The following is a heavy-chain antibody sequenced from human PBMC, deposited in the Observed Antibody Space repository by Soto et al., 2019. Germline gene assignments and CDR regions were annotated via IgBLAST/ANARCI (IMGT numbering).Heavy chain of an antibody. D-gene: IGHD2-8*01. CDR3: TAGKLYPSLDFDY. J-gene: IGHJ4*02. CDR2: IRSKAYGGTT. CDR1: GFTFGDYA. Sequence: GGSIRLSSTASGFTFGDYAMSWVRQAPGKGLEWVGFIRSKAYGGTTEYAASVKGRFTISRDDSKSIAYLQMNSLKTEDTAVYYCTAGKLYPSLDFDYWGQGTLVTVSS. V-gene: IGHV3-49*04.